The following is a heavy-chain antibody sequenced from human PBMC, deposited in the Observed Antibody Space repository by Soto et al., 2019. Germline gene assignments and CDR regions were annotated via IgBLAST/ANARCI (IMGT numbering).Heavy chain of an antibody. D-gene: IGHD3-22*01. Sequence: QVQLVQSGAEVKKPGASVKVSCKASGYTFTSYGISWVRQAPGQGLEWMGWISAYNGNTNYAQKLQGRVTMTTDTSPSTAYRELRSLRSDDTAVDYCARVVRRYYYDSSGYYPRDDYWGQGTLVAVSS. J-gene: IGHJ4*02. CDR2: ISAYNGNT. V-gene: IGHV1-18*01. CDR3: ARVVRRYYYDSSGYYPRDDY. CDR1: GYTFTSYG.